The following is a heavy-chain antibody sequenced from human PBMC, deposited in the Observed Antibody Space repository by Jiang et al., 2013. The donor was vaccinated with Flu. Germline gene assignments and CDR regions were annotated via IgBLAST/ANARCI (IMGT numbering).Heavy chain of an antibody. CDR2: IYYSGTI. Sequence: LLKPSETLSLTCTVSGISISNFYWSWIRQSPGGGLEWIAYIYYSGTINYNPSLKSRVSMSVDTSKNQFSLKLKSVTAADTAVYYCASCRDGYGWFDAWGQGTLVTVSS. CDR3: ASCRDGYGWFDA. V-gene: IGHV4-59*01. J-gene: IGHJ5*02. D-gene: IGHD5-24*01. CDR1: GISISNFY.